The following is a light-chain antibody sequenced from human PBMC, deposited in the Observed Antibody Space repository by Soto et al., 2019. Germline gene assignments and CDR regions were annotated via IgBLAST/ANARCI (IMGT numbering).Light chain of an antibody. Sequence: DIQMTQSPSTLSGSVGDRVTITCRASQTISSWLAWYQQKPGKAPKLLIYDASNLESGVPSRFSGSGSGTEFTLTISSLQPDDFATYYCQQYSSYWTFGQGTKVDIK. J-gene: IGKJ1*01. CDR2: DAS. V-gene: IGKV1-5*01. CDR1: QTISSW. CDR3: QQYSSYWT.